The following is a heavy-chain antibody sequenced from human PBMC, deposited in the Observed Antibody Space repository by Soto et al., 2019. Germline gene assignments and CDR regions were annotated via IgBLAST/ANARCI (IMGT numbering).Heavy chain of an antibody. D-gene: IGHD6-13*01. Sequence: GGSLRLSCAASVFTVDDYGMHWVRQAPGKGLEWVSGISWNSGFIGYADSVKGRFTISRDNAKNSLYLQMNSLRAEDTALYYCAKDISNLGAAGYFDYWGQGTQVTVSS. CDR1: VFTVDDYG. CDR2: ISWNSGFI. V-gene: IGHV3-9*01. CDR3: AKDISNLGAAGYFDY. J-gene: IGHJ4*02.